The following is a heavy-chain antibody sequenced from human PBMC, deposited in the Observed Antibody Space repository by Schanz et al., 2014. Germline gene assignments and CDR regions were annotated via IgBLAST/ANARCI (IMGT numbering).Heavy chain of an antibody. CDR2: ISYDGNNK. V-gene: IGHV3-30*04. CDR3: AREIPAGGHFDY. Sequence: QVQLVESGGGVVQPGRSLRLSCAASGFTFSSYAMHWVRQAPGKGLEWVAPISYDGNNKYYADSVKGRFTISRDNSKNPLSLRMISLRAAEPTMCYCAREIPAGGHFDYWGQGTLVSVSS. J-gene: IGHJ4*02. CDR1: GFTFSSYA. D-gene: IGHD2-15*01.